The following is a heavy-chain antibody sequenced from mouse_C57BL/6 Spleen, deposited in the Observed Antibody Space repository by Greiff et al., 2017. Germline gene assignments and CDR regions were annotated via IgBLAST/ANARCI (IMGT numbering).Heavy chain of an antibody. CDR1: GYTFTSYW. CDR3: ARIYYDYDVGY. CDR2: IYPGSGST. J-gene: IGHJ2*01. V-gene: IGHV1-55*01. Sequence: VQLQQSGAELVKPGASVKMSCKASGYTFTSYWITWVKQRPGQGLEWIGDIYPGSGSTNYNEKFKSKATLTVDTSSSTAYMQLSSLTSEDSAVYYCARIYYDYDVGYWGQGTTLTVSS. D-gene: IGHD2-4*01.